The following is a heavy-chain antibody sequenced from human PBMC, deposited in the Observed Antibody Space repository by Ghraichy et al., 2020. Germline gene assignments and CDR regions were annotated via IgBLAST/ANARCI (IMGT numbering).Heavy chain of an antibody. D-gene: IGHD4-23*01. CDR1: GDSVSSNGVA. J-gene: IGHJ3*02. Sequence: SQTLSLTCAISGDSVSSNGVAWNWIRQSPSRGLEWLGRTYYTSTWFNDYAKSVRGRITINPDTSENQFSLQLSSVIPEVTAVYYCARGRNSAFDIWAQGTMVIVSS. CDR2: TYYTSTWFN. CDR3: ARGRNSAFDI. V-gene: IGHV6-1*01.